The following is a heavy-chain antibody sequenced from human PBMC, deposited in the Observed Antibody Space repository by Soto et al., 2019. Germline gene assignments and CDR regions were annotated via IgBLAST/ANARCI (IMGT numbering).Heavy chain of an antibody. D-gene: IGHD3-10*01. CDR3: ARSYYGSGSYYNDYFDY. V-gene: IGHV4-4*02. J-gene: IGHJ4*02. Sequence: QVQLQESGPGLVKPSGTLSLTCAVSSGSISSSNWWSWVRQPPGKGLEWIGEIYHSGSTNYNPSLKSRVTISVDKSKNQFSLKLSSVTAADTAVYYCARSYYGSGSYYNDYFDYWGQGTLVTVSS. CDR2: IYHSGST. CDR1: SGSISSSNW.